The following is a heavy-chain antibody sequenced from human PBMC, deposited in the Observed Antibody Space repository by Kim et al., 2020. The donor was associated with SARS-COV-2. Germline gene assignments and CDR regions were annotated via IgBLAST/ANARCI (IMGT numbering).Heavy chain of an antibody. CDR2: IRSKAYGGTT. V-gene: IGHV3-49*04. Sequence: GGSLRLSCTASGFTFGDYAMSWVRQAPGKGLEWVGFIRSKAYGGTTEYAASVKGRFTISRDDSKSIAYLQMNSLKTEDTAVYYCTTSMSEILRFLEWLIRDDAFDIWGQGTMVTVSS. CDR1: GFTFGDYA. J-gene: IGHJ3*02. CDR3: TTSMSEILRFLEWLIRDDAFDI. D-gene: IGHD3-3*01.